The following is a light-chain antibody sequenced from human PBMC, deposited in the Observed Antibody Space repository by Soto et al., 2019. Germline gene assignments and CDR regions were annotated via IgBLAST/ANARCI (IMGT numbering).Light chain of an antibody. CDR1: RSVSSN. J-gene: IGKJ1*01. CDR3: QQYGSPGT. CDR2: GAS. V-gene: IGKV3-20*01. Sequence: ETVMTQSPATLSVSPGERATLSCRASRSVSSNLAWYLQKPGQAPRLLIYGASNRATGNPDRFSGSGSGTDFTLAISRLEPEDFAVYYCQQYGSPGTFGQGTKVDI.